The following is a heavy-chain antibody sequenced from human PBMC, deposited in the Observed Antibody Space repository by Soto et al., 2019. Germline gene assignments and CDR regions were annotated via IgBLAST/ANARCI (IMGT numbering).Heavy chain of an antibody. CDR1: GGSFIGYY. CDR3: ASDPNIVGATHGGYYYYYGMDV. J-gene: IGHJ6*02. CDR2: INFSGST. V-gene: IGHV4-34*01. D-gene: IGHD1-26*01. Sequence: SETLSLTCAVHGGSFIGYYWNWIRQPPGKGLEWIGDINFSGSTNYYWSLMSRVTISVDTSRNHFSLKLNSVTAADTAVYYCASDPNIVGATHGGYYYYYGMDVWGQGTTVTVSS.